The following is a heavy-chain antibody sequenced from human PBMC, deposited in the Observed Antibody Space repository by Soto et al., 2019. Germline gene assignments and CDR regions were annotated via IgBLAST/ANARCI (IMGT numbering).Heavy chain of an antibody. D-gene: IGHD3-22*01. Sequence: SETLSLTCTVSGGSISSGDYYWSWIRQPPGKGLEWIGYIYYSGSTYYNPSLKSRVTISVDTSKNQFSLKLSSVTAADTAVYYCARSYYDSSGYPTWFDYWGQGTLVTVSS. CDR3: ARSYYDSSGYPTWFDY. CDR1: GGSISSGDYY. CDR2: IYYSGST. V-gene: IGHV4-30-4*01. J-gene: IGHJ4*02.